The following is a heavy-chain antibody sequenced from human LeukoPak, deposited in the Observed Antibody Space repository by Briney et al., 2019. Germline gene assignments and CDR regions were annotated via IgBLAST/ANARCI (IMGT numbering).Heavy chain of an antibody. D-gene: IGHD2-21*02. J-gene: IGHJ4*02. Sequence: SETLSLTCTVCDGSISSYYWTWIRQPPGKGLEWIGYIHYSGSSRSHPSLNSRVTMSVDTSKSQFSLKLTSLTAADTVVYSCARGRRAAVVTYFDYWGQGILVTVSS. CDR1: DGSISSYY. V-gene: IGHV4-59*01. CDR2: IHYSGSS. CDR3: ARGRRAAVVTYFDY.